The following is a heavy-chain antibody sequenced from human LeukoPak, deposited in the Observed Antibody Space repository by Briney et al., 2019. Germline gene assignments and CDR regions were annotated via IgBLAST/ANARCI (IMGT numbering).Heavy chain of an antibody. Sequence: ASVKVSCKASGYTFTSYYMHWVRQAPGQGLEWMGIINPSGGSTSYAQKFQGRVTMTRDTSTSTGYMELSSLRSEDTAVYYCARDRGYSSGWYGDNYYYYYMDVWGKGTTVTVSS. J-gene: IGHJ6*03. CDR2: INPSGGST. D-gene: IGHD6-19*01. CDR3: ARDRGYSSGWYGDNYYYYYMDV. CDR1: GYTFTSYY. V-gene: IGHV1-46*01.